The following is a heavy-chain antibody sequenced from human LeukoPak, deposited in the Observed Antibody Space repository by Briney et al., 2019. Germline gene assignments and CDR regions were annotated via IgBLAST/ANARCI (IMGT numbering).Heavy chain of an antibody. CDR2: IKSDAST. D-gene: IGHD3-22*01. V-gene: IGHV3-74*01. Sequence: PGGSLRLSCAASGFTFSTYWMHWVRQAPGRGLVWVSRIKSDASTNYADSVKGRFTISRDNAKNTLSLQMNSLRPEDTGVYYCARAPSEIGGYYPEYFRHWGQGTLVTVSS. CDR3: ARAPSEIGGYYPEYFRH. J-gene: IGHJ1*01. CDR1: GFTFSTYW.